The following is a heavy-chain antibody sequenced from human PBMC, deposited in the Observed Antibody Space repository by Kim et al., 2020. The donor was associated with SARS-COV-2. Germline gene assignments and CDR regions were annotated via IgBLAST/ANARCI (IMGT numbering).Heavy chain of an antibody. CDR2: IYYSGST. CDR1: GGSISSSSYY. Sequence: SETLSLTCTVSGGSISSSSYYWGSIRQPPGKGLEWIGSIYYSGSTYYNPSLKSRVTISVDTSKNQFSLKLSSVTAADTAVYYCARDLPLTAMERHAFDIWGQGTMVTVSS. V-gene: IGHV4-39*07. J-gene: IGHJ3*02. CDR3: ARDLPLTAMERHAFDI. D-gene: IGHD5-18*01.